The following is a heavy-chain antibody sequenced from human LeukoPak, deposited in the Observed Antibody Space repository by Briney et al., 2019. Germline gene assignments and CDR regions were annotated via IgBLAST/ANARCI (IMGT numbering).Heavy chain of an antibody. V-gene: IGHV3-23*01. CDR1: GLTFRNYV. CDR2: RSGSGGTT. Sequence: PGGSLRLSCAASGLTFRNYVMTWVRQAPGKGLEWVSARSGSGGTTDYADSVKGRFTISRDNSKNTLYLPMNSLRAEDTAVYYCAKDIGSLLVWFGELDHSMDVWGQGTTVTVSS. D-gene: IGHD3-10*01. J-gene: IGHJ6*02. CDR3: AKDIGSLLVWFGELDHSMDV.